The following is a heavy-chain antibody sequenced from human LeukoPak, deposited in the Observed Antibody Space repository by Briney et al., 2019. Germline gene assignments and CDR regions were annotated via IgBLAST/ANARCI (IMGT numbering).Heavy chain of an antibody. CDR1: GGSISSYY. V-gene: IGHV4-59*12. CDR2: IYYSGST. D-gene: IGHD6-19*01. J-gene: IGHJ2*01. Sequence: SETLSLTCTVSGGSISSYYWSWIRQPPGKGLEWIGYIYYSGSTNYNPSLKSRVTISVDTSKKQFSLKLSSVTAADTSVYYCARGQAAVAGRLNPRWYFDLWGRGTLVTVSS. CDR3: ARGQAAVAGRLNPRWYFDL.